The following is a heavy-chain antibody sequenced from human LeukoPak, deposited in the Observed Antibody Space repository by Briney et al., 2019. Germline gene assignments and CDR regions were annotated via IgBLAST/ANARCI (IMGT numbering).Heavy chain of an antibody. D-gene: IGHD2-15*01. J-gene: IGHJ4*02. CDR2: IYSGGST. Sequence: GGSLRLSCAASGFTFSSNYMSWVRQAPGKGLEWVSVIYSGGSTYYADSVKGRFTISRDNSKNTLYLQMNSLRAEDTAVYYCARDGPDCSGGSCYGYWGQGTLVTVSS. CDR3: ARDGPDCSGGSCYGY. CDR1: GFTFSSNY. V-gene: IGHV3-53*01.